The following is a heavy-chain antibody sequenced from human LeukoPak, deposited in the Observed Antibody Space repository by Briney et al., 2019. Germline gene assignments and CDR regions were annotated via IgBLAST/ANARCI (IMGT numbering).Heavy chain of an antibody. J-gene: IGHJ4*02. Sequence: PGGSLRLSCAASGFTFSSYAMSWVRQAPGKGLEWVSAIIGSGGSTYYADSVKGRFTISRDNSKNTLYLQMNSLRAEDTAVYYCANSNYPPFDYWGQGTLVTVSS. CDR2: IIGSGGST. CDR3: ANSNYPPFDY. V-gene: IGHV3-23*01. CDR1: GFTFSSYA. D-gene: IGHD4-11*01.